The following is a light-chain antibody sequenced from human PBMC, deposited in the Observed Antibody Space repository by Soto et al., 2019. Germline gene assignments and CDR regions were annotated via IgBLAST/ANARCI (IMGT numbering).Light chain of an antibody. CDR2: EAS. J-gene: IGKJ1*01. V-gene: IGKV1-5*01. CDR3: QQYSSFSRRT. CDR1: QSISNW. Sequence: DIQLTQSPSTLSASVGDRVTITCRVSQSISNWLAWYQQKPGKAPKLRIYEASTLQSGLPSRFSGSGSGTEFTLTSSSLQPDDFATYFVQQYSSFSRRTCGQGTKVEIK.